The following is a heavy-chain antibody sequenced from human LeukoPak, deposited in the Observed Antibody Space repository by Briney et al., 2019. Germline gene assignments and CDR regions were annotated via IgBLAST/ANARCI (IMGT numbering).Heavy chain of an antibody. CDR1: GVSISSYY. D-gene: IGHD3-10*01. Sequence: SETLSLTCTVSGVSISSYYWSWIRQPPGKGLEWIGYIYYSGSTNYNPSLKSRVTISVDTSKNQFSLKLSSVTAADTAVYYCARTLPDYYGSGSRYYFDYWGQGTLVTVSS. CDR3: ARTLPDYYGSGSRYYFDY. V-gene: IGHV4-59*01. CDR2: IYYSGST. J-gene: IGHJ4*02.